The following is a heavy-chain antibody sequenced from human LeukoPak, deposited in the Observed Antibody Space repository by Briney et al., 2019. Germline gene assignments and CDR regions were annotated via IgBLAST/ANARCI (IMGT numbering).Heavy chain of an antibody. D-gene: IGHD6-19*01. Sequence: GGSLRLSCAASGFAFSSYSMNWVRQAPGKGLEWVSYISSSSSTIYYADSVKGRFTISRDNAKNSLYLQMNSLRAEDTAVYYCARDRADSSGWDLGYWGQGTLVTVSS. CDR3: ARDRADSSGWDLGY. V-gene: IGHV3-48*04. CDR1: GFAFSSYS. J-gene: IGHJ4*02. CDR2: ISSSSSTI.